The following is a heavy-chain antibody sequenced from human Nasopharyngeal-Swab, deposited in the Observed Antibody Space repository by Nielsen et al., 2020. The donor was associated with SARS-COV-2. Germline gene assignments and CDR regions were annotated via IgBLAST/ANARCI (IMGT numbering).Heavy chain of an antibody. J-gene: IGHJ3*02. Sequence: GSLRLSCTVSGGSISSYYWSWIWQPPGKGLEWIGYIYYSGSTNYNPSLKSRVTISVDTSKNQFSLKLSSVTAADTAVYYCARAGVGGAFDIWGQGTMVTVSS. D-gene: IGHD3-16*01. CDR3: ARAGVGGAFDI. CDR2: IYYSGST. CDR1: GGSISSYY. V-gene: IGHV4-59*01.